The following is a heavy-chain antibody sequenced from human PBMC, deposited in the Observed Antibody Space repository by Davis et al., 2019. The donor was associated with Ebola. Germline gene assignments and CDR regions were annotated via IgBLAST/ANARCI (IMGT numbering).Heavy chain of an antibody. CDR2: IYYSGST. Sequence: MPSETLSLTCTVSGGSISSSSYYWGWIRQPPGKGLEWIGSIYYSGSTYYNPSLKSRVTISVDTSKNQFSLKLSSVTAADTAVYYCARGTISSGWTGPRGWFDPWGQGTLVTVSS. D-gene: IGHD6-19*01. CDR3: ARGTISSGWTGPRGWFDP. J-gene: IGHJ5*02. V-gene: IGHV4-39*07. CDR1: GGSISSSSYY.